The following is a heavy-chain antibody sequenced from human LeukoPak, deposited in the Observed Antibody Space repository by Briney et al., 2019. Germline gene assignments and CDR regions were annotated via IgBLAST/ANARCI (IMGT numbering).Heavy chain of an antibody. CDR2: ISGNTIYI. CDR1: GFTFSTYT. Sequence: GGSLRLSCAASGFTFSTYTMNWVRQAPGKGLEWVSSISGNTIYIHYADSLKGRFTISRDNARNSLYLQINSLRGEDTAVYFCARYGATLDYWGQGTLVTVSS. CDR3: ARYGATLDY. J-gene: IGHJ4*02. D-gene: IGHD1-26*01. V-gene: IGHV3-21*01.